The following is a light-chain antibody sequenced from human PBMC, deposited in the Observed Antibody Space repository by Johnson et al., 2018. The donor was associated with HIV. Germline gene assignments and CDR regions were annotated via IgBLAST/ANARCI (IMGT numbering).Light chain of an antibody. J-gene: IGLJ1*01. Sequence: QSVLTQPPSVSAAPGQKVTISCSGSSSNIGNNYVSWYQQLPGRAPKLLIYDNNKRPSGIPDRFSGSKSGTSATLGITGLQTGDEAEYYCGTWDRSLRVGFFGTGTKVTVL. CDR1: SSNIGNNY. V-gene: IGLV1-51*01. CDR2: DNN. CDR3: GTWDRSLRVGF.